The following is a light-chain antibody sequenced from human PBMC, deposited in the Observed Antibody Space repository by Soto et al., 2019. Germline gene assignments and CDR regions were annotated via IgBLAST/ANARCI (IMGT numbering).Light chain of an antibody. CDR3: SSYTSSSTYVV. CDR2: DVS. CDR1: SSDVGGYNY. J-gene: IGLJ2*01. V-gene: IGLV2-14*01. Sequence: QSALTQPASVSGSPGQSITISCTGTSSDVGGYNYVSWYQQHPGKAPKLMIYDVSNRPSGVSNRFSGSKSVNTDSLTISGLQAEDEADYYCSSYTSSSTYVVFGGGTKLTGL.